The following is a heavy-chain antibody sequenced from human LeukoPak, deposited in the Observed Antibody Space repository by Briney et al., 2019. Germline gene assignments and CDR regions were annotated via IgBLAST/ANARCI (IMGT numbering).Heavy chain of an antibody. V-gene: IGHV4-39*01. CDR1: GGSISRSGYY. CDR3: ARASVVAAAYNWFDP. CDR2: IYYSGST. J-gene: IGHJ5*02. Sequence: SETLSLTCTVSGGSISRSGYYWGWIRQPPGKGLEWIGSIYYSGSTYENPSLKSRVTISVDTSKNQFSLKVRSVTAADTAVYYCARASVVAAAYNWFDPWGQGTLVTVSS. D-gene: IGHD2-15*01.